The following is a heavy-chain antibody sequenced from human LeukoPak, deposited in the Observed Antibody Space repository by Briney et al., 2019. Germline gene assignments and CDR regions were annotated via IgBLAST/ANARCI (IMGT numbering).Heavy chain of an antibody. CDR3: ARWRYSYGYSYGMDV. Sequence: SETLSLTCTVSGGSISSYYWSWIRQPPGKGLEWIGYIYYSGSTNYNPSLRSRVTISVDTSKNQFSLKLSPVTAADTAVYYCARWRYSYGYSYGMDVWGQGTTVTVSS. V-gene: IGHV4-59*08. D-gene: IGHD5-18*01. J-gene: IGHJ6*02. CDR2: IYYSGST. CDR1: GGSISSYY.